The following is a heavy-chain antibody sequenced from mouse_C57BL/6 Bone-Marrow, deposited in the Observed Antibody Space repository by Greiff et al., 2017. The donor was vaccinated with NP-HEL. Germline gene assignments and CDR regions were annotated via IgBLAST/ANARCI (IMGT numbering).Heavy chain of an antibody. J-gene: IGHJ4*01. CDR1: GFNIKDDY. Sequence: VQLQQSGAELVRPGASVKLSCTASGFNIKDDYMHWVKQRPEQGLEWIGWIDPENGDTEYASKFQGTATITADTSSNTAYLQLSSLTSEDTAVYYCTGGVVKDYWGQGTSVTVSS. V-gene: IGHV14-4*01. CDR3: TGGVVKDY. D-gene: IGHD1-1*01. CDR2: IDPENGDT.